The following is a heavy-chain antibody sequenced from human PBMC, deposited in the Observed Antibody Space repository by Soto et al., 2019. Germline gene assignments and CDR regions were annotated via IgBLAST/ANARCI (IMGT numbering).Heavy chain of an antibody. Sequence: QITLKESGPTLVKPTQTLTLTCTFSGFSLSTSGVGVGWIRQPPGKALEWLALIYWDDDKRYSPSLKSRLTIPKDPSKNHVVLTLTNMDPVDTATYYCAHRRRMTNYYGSRFDYWVQGTLVTFSS. V-gene: IGHV2-5*02. J-gene: IGHJ4*02. D-gene: IGHD3-10*01. CDR1: GFSLSTSGVG. CDR3: AHRRRMTNYYGSRFDY. CDR2: IYWDDDK.